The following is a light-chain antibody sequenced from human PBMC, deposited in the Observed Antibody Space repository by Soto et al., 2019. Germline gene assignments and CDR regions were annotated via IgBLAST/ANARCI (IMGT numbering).Light chain of an antibody. J-gene: IGKJ1*01. Sequence: EIVLTQSPATLSFSPGERATLSCRASHSISTFLAWYQHKPGRAPRLLIYDATNRATGIPARFRGSGSETDFTLTITSLEPEDFAVYYCQQRTDWWPFVQGTKVDIX. CDR1: HSISTF. V-gene: IGKV3-11*01. CDR2: DAT. CDR3: QQRTDWWP.